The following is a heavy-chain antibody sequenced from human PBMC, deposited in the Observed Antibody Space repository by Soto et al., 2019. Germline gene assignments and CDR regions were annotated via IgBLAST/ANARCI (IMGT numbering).Heavy chain of an antibody. V-gene: IGHV3-30*03. CDR1: GFTFSSYG. D-gene: IGHD1-1*01. CDR3: HWGGGTTSYFDY. J-gene: IGHJ4*02. CDR2: ISYDGSNK. Sequence: QVQLVESGGGVVQPGRSLRLSCAASGFTFSSYGMHWVRQAPGKGLEWVAVISYDGSNKYYADSVKGRFTISRDNSKNTLYLQMNSLRAEDTAVYYCHWGGGTTSYFDYWGQGTLVTVSS.